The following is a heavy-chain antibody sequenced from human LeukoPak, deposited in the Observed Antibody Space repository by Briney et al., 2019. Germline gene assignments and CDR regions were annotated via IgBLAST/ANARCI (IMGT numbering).Heavy chain of an antibody. Sequence: GGSLGLSCEASGFTFSRYWMHWVRQAPGKGLVWVSRIKSDGKTNYADSVKGRFTISRDNAKNSLFLDMNTLKAEDTAVYYCARDPSWKILSHFDYWGQGTLVTVSS. V-gene: IGHV3-74*01. J-gene: IGHJ4*02. CDR1: GFTFSRYW. D-gene: IGHD1-1*01. CDR3: ARDPSWKILSHFDY. CDR2: IKSDGKT.